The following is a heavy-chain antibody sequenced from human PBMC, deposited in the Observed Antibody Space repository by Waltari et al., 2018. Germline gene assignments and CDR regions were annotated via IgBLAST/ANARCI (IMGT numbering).Heavy chain of an antibody. D-gene: IGHD3-16*01. J-gene: IGHJ6*02. V-gene: IGHV3-23*01. CDR3: ATQTWRGGSYGMDV. CDR1: GFTFSSYA. Sequence: EVQLLESGGGLVQPGGSLRLSCAASGFTFSSYAMSWVRQAPGKGLEWVSAISGSGGSTYYADSVKGRFTISRDNSKNTLYLQMNSLRAEDTAVYYCATQTWRGGSYGMDVWGQGTTVTVSS. CDR2: ISGSGGST.